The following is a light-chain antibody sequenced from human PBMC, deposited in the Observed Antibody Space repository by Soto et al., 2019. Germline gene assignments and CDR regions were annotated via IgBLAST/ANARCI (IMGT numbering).Light chain of an antibody. J-gene: IGKJ1*01. Sequence: DIQVTQSPSTLSASVGDRVTITCRASQTISTWLAWYQQKPGKAPKLLIYDASNLQSGVPSRFSGSGSGTEFTLTISSLQPDDFATYYCQKYNTYLGTFGQGTKVEIK. CDR1: QTISTW. CDR3: QKYNTYLGT. V-gene: IGKV1-5*01. CDR2: DAS.